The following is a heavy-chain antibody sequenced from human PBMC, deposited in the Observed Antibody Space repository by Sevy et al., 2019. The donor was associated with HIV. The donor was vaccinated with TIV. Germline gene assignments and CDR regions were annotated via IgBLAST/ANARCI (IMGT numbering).Heavy chain of an antibody. V-gene: IGHV1-18*01. CDR3: ARDRQEGYFDY. CDR1: GYTFNIYG. CDR2: ISPYTGNT. Sequence: ASVKVSCKATGYTFNIYGISWVRQAPGQGLEWMGWISPYTGNTNYAQKLQGRVTMTTDTSTSTGYMDLGGLRSDDTALYYCARDRQEGYFDYWGQGTLVTVSS. J-gene: IGHJ4*02.